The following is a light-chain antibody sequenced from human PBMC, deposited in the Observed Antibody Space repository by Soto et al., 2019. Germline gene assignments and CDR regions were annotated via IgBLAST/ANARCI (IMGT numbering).Light chain of an antibody. CDR1: QDVSNY. J-gene: IGKJ4*01. CDR3: QQYDNIPALT. V-gene: IGKV1-33*01. Sequence: DIAMTQSPSSLSASVGDRVTITCQASQDVSNYLNWYQQKPGKAPKLLIYDASNLGTEVPSRFSGSGSGTNVTFIISSLQPADIATYYCQQYDNIPALTFGGGTKVEIK. CDR2: DAS.